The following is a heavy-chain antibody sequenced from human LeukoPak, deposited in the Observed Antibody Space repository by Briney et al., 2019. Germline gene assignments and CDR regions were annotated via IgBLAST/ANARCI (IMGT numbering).Heavy chain of an antibody. Sequence: SVKVSCKASGGTFSSYAISWVRQAPGQGLEWMGGIIPIFGTANYAQKLQGRVTITTDESTSTAYMELSSLRSEDTAVYYCASVGATRKNAFDIWGQGTMVTVSS. CDR3: ASVGATRKNAFDI. D-gene: IGHD1-26*01. CDR2: IIPIFGTA. V-gene: IGHV1-69*05. J-gene: IGHJ3*02. CDR1: GGTFSSYA.